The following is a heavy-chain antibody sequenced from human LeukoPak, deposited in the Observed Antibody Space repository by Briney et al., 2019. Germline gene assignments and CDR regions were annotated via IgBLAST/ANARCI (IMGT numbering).Heavy chain of an antibody. Sequence: WASVKVSCKASGYTFTSYDINWVRQATGQGLEWMVWMNPNSGNTGYAQKFQGRVTITRNTSISTAYMELSSLRSEDTAVYYCARGDHLYSGYDLPNYYYYYGMDVWGQGTTVTVSS. V-gene: IGHV1-8*01. CDR1: GYTFTSYD. J-gene: IGHJ6*02. CDR2: MNPNSGNT. CDR3: ARGDHLYSGYDLPNYYYYYGMDV. D-gene: IGHD5-12*01.